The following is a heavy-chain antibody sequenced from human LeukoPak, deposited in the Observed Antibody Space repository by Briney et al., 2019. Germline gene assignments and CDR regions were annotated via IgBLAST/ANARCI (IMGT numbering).Heavy chain of an antibody. CDR3: ACDDGLASEYLQH. D-gene: IGHD6-19*01. V-gene: IGHV3-23*01. J-gene: IGHJ1*01. CDR2: ISGSGGST. Sequence: QPGGSLRLSCAASGFTFSNYAMSWVRQAPGKGLEWVSAISGSGGSTYYADSVKGRFTISRDNSKNTLYVQMNSLRAEDTAVYYCACDDGLASEYLQHWGQGTLVTVSS. CDR1: GFTFSNYA.